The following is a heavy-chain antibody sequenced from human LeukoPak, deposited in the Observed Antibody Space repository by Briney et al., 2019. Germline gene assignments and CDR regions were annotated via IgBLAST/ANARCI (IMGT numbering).Heavy chain of an antibody. D-gene: IGHD6-13*01. CDR2: ISYDGSNK. J-gene: IGHJ4*02. CDR1: GFTFSSYA. Sequence: GRSLRLSCAASGFTFSSYAMHWVRQAPGKGLEWVAVISYDGSNKYYADSVKGRFTISRDNSKNTLYLQMNSLRAEDTAVYYCARGIAAAGRKVDYWGQGTLVTVSS. CDR3: ARGIAAAGRKVDY. V-gene: IGHV3-30*01.